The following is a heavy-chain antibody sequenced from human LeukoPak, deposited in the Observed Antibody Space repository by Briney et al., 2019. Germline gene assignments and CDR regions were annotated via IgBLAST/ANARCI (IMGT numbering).Heavy chain of an antibody. CDR2: ISSSGSTI. Sequence: GGSLRLSCAASGFTFSDYYMSWIRQAPGKGLEWVSYISSSGSTIYYADSLKGRFTISRDNAKNSLYLQMNSLRAEDTAVYYCASLNFDWLSIDYWGQGTLVTVSS. D-gene: IGHD3-9*01. CDR3: ASLNFDWLSIDY. CDR1: GFTFSDYY. J-gene: IGHJ4*02. V-gene: IGHV3-11*01.